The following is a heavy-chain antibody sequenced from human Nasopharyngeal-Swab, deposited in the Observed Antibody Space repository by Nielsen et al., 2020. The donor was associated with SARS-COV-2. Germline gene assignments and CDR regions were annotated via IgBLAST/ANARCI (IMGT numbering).Heavy chain of an antibody. Sequence: SETLSLTCTVSGGSISSYYWSWIRQLPGKGLEWIGYIYYSGSTNYNPSPKSRVTISVDTSKNQFSLKLSSVTAADTAVYYCARFTSSDWYFDLWGRGTLVTVSS. J-gene: IGHJ2*01. V-gene: IGHV4-59*01. CDR2: IYYSGST. CDR1: GGSISSYY. CDR3: ARFTSSDWYFDL. D-gene: IGHD2-2*01.